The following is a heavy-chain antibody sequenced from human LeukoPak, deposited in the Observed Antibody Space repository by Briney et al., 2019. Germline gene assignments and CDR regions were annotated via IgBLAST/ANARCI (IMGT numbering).Heavy chain of an antibody. CDR3: ARTQRTLSHFDWLGPRGLYYYYMDV. Sequence: ASVKVSCKASGYTFTSYDINWVRQATGQGLEWMGWMNPNSGNTGYAQKFQGRVTITRNTSISTAYMELSSLRSEDTAVYYCARTQRTLSHFDWLGPRGLYYYYMDVWGKGTTVTISS. D-gene: IGHD3-9*01. J-gene: IGHJ6*03. CDR1: GYTFTSYD. CDR2: MNPNSGNT. V-gene: IGHV1-8*03.